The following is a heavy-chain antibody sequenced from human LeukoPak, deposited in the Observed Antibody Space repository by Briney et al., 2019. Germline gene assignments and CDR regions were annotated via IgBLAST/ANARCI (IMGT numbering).Heavy chain of an antibody. CDR3: ARLGRWQRQFDY. CDR1: GGSFSGYY. J-gene: IGHJ4*02. CDR2: INHSGST. D-gene: IGHD6-25*01. V-gene: IGHV4-34*01. Sequence: SETLSLTCAVYGGSFSGYYWSWIRQPPGKGLEWIGEINHSGSTNYNPSLKSRVTISVDTSKNQFSLKLSSVTAADTAVYYCARLGRWQRQFDYWGQGTLVTVSS.